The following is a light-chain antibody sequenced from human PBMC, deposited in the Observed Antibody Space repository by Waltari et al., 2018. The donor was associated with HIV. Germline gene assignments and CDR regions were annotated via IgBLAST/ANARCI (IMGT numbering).Light chain of an antibody. CDR1: QTVGSH. CDR3: QQRSNWLT. Sequence: EIVLTQSPDTLSLSPGGSATLSCRASQTVGSHLAWYQHKPGQAPRLLIYDASNRATGIPARFSGSGSGTEFTLTISSLEPEDFADYYCQQRSNWLTFGGGTKVEIK. V-gene: IGKV3-11*01. CDR2: DAS. J-gene: IGKJ4*01.